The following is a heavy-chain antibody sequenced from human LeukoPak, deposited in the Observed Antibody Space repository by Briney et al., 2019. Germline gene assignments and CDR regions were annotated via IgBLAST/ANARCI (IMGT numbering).Heavy chain of an antibody. CDR1: GFSFSSYE. CDR2: ISSSGSTK. CDR3: ARGRSITLLRGVAMSDGFDI. V-gene: IGHV3-48*03. Sequence: GGSLRLSCAAPGFSFSSYEMNWVRQAPGKGLEWVSYISSSGSTKEYADSVKGRFTISRDNAKNSLYLQMNGLRAEDTALYYCARGRSITLLRGVAMSDGFDIWGQGAMVAVSS. D-gene: IGHD3-10*01. J-gene: IGHJ3*02.